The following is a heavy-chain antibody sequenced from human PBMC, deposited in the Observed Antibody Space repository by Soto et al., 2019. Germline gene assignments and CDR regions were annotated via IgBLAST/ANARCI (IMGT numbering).Heavy chain of an antibody. CDR1: GGSISSGGYY. CDR3: ARVDCGGSCYQPYYYYGMDV. Sequence: QVQLQESGPGLVKPSQTLSLTCTVSGGSISSGGYYWRWIRQHPGKGLEWLGDIYYSGSTYYNPSLQSRVTISVDTSKNQFSLKLSSGTAADTAVYYCARVDCGGSCYQPYYYYGMDVWGQGTTVTVSS. V-gene: IGHV4-31*03. J-gene: IGHJ6*02. D-gene: IGHD2-15*01. CDR2: IYYSGST.